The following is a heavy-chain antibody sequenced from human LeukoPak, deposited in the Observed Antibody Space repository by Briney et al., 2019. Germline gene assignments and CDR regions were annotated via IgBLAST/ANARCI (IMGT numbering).Heavy chain of an antibody. J-gene: IGHJ4*02. CDR1: GLTASSNY. D-gene: IGHD6-19*01. CDR3: ARVYSSGWPSDY. CDR2: IDRGRST. Sequence: GGSLRPASPASGLTASSNYMSWDRQAHGKGLEWVSVIDRGRSTYYADSVKGRVTIYRDNYKSPLYHQMNSLRAEDTAVYYCARVYSSGWPSDYWGQGTLVPVSS. V-gene: IGHV3-53*01.